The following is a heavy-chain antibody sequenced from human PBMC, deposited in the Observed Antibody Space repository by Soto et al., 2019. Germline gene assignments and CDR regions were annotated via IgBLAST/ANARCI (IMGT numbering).Heavy chain of an antibody. CDR2: ISSTGTSM. V-gene: IGHV3-48*03. CDR1: GFTFSSYE. J-gene: IGHJ4*02. CDR3: AIETHIIDY. Sequence: VQLVESGGDLVQPGGSLRLSCAASGFTFSSYEMNWVRQAPGKGLEWVSYISSTGTSMDYADSVKGRFNFSRDNAKNSLFLQLNSLRDEDTAVYYWAIETHIIDYWGQGTLVSVSA.